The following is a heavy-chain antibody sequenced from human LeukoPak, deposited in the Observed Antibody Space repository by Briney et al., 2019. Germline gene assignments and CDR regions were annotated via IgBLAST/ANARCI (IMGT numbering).Heavy chain of an antibody. J-gene: IGHJ3*02. CDR3: ATDWNGAFES. V-gene: IGHV3-21*01. D-gene: IGHD3-3*01. CDR2: ISSSSSYI. CDR1: GFTFSIYS. Sequence: GGSLRLSCTASGFTFSIYSMNWVRQAPGMGLEWVSSISSSSSYIKYVDSVKGRFTISRDNSKNSVYLQMNSLRAEDTAMYYCATDWNGAFESWGQGTMVTVSS.